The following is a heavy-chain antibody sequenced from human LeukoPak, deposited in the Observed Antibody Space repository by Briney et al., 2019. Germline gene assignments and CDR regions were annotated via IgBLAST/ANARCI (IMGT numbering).Heavy chain of an antibody. V-gene: IGHV5-51*01. D-gene: IGHD6-13*01. CDR3: ARITSGSGSSWYVPVYYFDY. CDR1: GYSFTSYW. J-gene: IGHJ4*02. Sequence: GESLKISCKGSGYSFTSYWIGWVRQMPGKGLEWMGIIYPGDSDTRYSPSFQGQVTIPADKSISTAYLQWSSLKASDTAMYYCARITSGSGSSWYVPVYYFDYWGQGTLVTVSS. CDR2: IYPGDSDT.